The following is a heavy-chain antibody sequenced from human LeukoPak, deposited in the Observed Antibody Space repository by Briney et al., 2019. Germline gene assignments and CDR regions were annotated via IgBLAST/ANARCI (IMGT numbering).Heavy chain of an antibody. D-gene: IGHD6-13*01. CDR1: GFTFSSYN. CDR2: ISISERDI. CDR3: AKRGLAAAASFDY. V-gene: IGHV3-21*01. Sequence: PGGSLRLSCAASGFTFSSYNMNWVRQAPGKGLEWVSAISISERDIYYADSVKGRFTISRDNAKNSLYLQMNSLIAEDTAVYYCAKRGLAAAASFDYWGQGTLVTVSS. J-gene: IGHJ4*02.